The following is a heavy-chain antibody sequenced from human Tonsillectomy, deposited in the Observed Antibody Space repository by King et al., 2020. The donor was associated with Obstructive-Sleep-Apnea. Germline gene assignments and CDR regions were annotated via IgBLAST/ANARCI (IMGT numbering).Heavy chain of an antibody. V-gene: IGHV1-46*03. Sequence: QLVQSGAEVKKPGASVKVSCKASGYTFTSYYMHWVRQAPGQGLEWMGIINPSVGSTSYAQKFQGRVTMTRDTSTSTVYMELSSLRSEDTAVYYCARAGPTYYYGSGSYSDYWGQGTLVTVSS. CDR2: INPSVGST. CDR1: GYTFTSYY. CDR3: ARAGPTYYYGSGSYSDY. J-gene: IGHJ4*02. D-gene: IGHD3-10*01.